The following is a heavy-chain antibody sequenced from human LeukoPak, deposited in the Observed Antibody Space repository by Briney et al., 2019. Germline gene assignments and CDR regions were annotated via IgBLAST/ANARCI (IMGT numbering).Heavy chain of an antibody. Sequence: GGSLRLSCAASGFTFSSYSMNWVRQAPGKGLEWVSSISSSSYIYYADSVKGRFTISRDNAKNSLYLQMNSLRAEDTAVYYCARNGQASAYYYDSSGYALTDYWGQGTLVTVSS. V-gene: IGHV3-21*01. CDR3: ARNGQASAYYYDSSGYALTDY. CDR1: GFTFSSYS. D-gene: IGHD3-22*01. J-gene: IGHJ4*02. CDR2: ISSSSYI.